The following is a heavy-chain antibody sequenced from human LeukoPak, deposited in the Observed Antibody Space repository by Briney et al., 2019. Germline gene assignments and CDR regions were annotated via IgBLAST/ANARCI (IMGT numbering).Heavy chain of an antibody. V-gene: IGHV4-59*01. CDR2: IYYSGST. CDR3: ARDRDGDYLFDY. D-gene: IGHD4-17*01. Sequence: SEILSLTCTVSGGSISSYYWSWIRQPPGKGLEWIGYIYYSGSTNYNPSLKSRVTISVDTSKNQFSLKLSSVTAADTAVYYCARDRDGDYLFDYWGQGTLVTVSS. CDR1: GGSISSYY. J-gene: IGHJ4*02.